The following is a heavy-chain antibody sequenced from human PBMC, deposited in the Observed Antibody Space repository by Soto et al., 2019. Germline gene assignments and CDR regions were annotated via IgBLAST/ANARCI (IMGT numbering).Heavy chain of an antibody. Sequence: QVQLLQSGAEVKKPGASVKVSCKASGYTFTNYGITWVRQAPGQGREWMGWISAYNGDTHYTQRLQGRVTMTTDTSTSTAYMELRGLRSDDTAVYYCARVRRLVGYFYYYMDVWGKGTTVTVSS. CDR2: ISAYNGDT. CDR1: GYTFTNYG. D-gene: IGHD6-6*01. V-gene: IGHV1-18*01. CDR3: ARVRRLVGYFYYYMDV. J-gene: IGHJ6*03.